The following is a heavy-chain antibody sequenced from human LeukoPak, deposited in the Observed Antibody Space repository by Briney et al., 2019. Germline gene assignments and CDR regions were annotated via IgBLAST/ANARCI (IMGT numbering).Heavy chain of an antibody. CDR3: ARDSSGWNDAFDI. CDR2: TYYRSKWYN. Sequence: SQTLSLTCAISGDSVSSNSAAWNWIRQSPSRGLEWLGRTYYRSKWYNDYAVSVRSRITINPDTSKNQFSLKLSSVTAADTAVYYCARDSSGWNDAFDIWGQGTMVTVSS. V-gene: IGHV6-1*01. J-gene: IGHJ3*02. CDR1: GDSVSSNSAA. D-gene: IGHD6-19*01.